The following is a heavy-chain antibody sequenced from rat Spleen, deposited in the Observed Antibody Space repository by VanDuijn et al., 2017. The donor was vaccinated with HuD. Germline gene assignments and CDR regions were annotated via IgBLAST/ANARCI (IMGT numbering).Heavy chain of an antibody. V-gene: IGHV5-31*01. D-gene: IGHD5-1*01. CDR3: TRSTTGEGFAY. CDR1: GFTYSNYV. Sequence: EVQLVESGGGLVQPGRSLKLSCAASGFTYSNYVMAWIRQAPGKGLEWVASITNTGGSTYYTDSVKGRFTISRDNAQSTLYLQMNSLRSEDTATYYCTRSTTGEGFAYWGQGTLVTASS. J-gene: IGHJ3*01. CDR2: ITNTGGST.